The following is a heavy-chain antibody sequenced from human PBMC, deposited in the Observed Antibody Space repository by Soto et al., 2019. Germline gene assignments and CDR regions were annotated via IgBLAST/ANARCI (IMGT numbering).Heavy chain of an antibody. CDR2: IYYSGST. D-gene: IGHD3-10*01. J-gene: IGHJ4*02. CDR3: ARHDYSSESTNFDY. CDR1: GGSISSYY. Sequence: QVQLQESGPGLVKPSETLSLTCTVSGGSISSYYWSWIRQPPGKGLEWIGYIYYSGSTNYNSSLRSRVTIAVHSSKNKFSLKLNSMTAADTAVYICARHDYSSESTNFDYWGQGTLDTVSS. V-gene: IGHV4-59*08.